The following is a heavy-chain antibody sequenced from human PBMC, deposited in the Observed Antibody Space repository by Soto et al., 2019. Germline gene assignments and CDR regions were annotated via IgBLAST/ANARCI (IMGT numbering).Heavy chain of an antibody. CDR2: ISYTGDT. J-gene: IGHJ4*02. Sequence: QVQLRESGPGLLKPSETLSLTCTVSGDSVSSDGYFWTWVRQPPGKGLEWIAYISYTGDTNYNPSPKSWVTISVDTSRNQFSLRVRSVSAADTAMYFCARIVVGVTIDYGGQGTLVTVSS. CDR3: ARIVVGVTIDY. CDR1: GDSVSSDGYF. V-gene: IGHV4-61*08. D-gene: IGHD1-26*01.